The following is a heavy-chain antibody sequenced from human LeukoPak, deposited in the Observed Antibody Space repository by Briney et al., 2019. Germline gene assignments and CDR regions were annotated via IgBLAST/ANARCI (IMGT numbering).Heavy chain of an antibody. CDR1: EFTFSNYA. V-gene: IGHV3-7*01. CDR2: IKQDGSER. D-gene: IGHD3-10*01. J-gene: IGHJ4*02. CDR3: ARAGSHWHYVY. Sequence: GGSLRLSCAASEFTFSNYAMSWVRRAPGKGLEWVANIKQDGSERYYVDSVKGRFTISRDNAKNSLSLQMNNLRVEDTAVYYCARAGSHWHYVYWGQGTVVTVSS.